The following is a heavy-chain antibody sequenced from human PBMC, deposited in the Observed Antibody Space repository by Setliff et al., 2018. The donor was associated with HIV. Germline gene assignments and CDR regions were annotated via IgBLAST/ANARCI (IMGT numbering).Heavy chain of an antibody. Sequence: SCAASGFTFSSYGMNWVRQAPGKGLEWVSSISSNGKHIYYADSVNGRFTISRDNGEKSVSLQMNSLRGEDSAIYYCARLGGAAFDYWGHGILVTVSS. V-gene: IGHV3-21*01. J-gene: IGHJ4*01. D-gene: IGHD3-16*01. CDR2: ISSNGKHI. CDR3: ARLGGAAFDY. CDR1: GFTFSSYG.